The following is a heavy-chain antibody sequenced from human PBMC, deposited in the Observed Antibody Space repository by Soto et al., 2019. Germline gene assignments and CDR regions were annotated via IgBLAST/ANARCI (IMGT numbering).Heavy chain of an antibody. CDR2: ISSSSSTI. V-gene: IGHV3-48*02. CDR3: ARGAIITLGGVIRKDY. Sequence: GGSLRLSCAASGFTFSSYAMSWVRQAPGKGLEWVSAISSSSSTIYYADSVKGRFTISRDNAKNSLYLQMNSLRDEDTAVYYSARGAIITLGGVIRKDYGGRGPLVTVSS. J-gene: IGHJ4*02. D-gene: IGHD3-16*02. CDR1: GFTFSSYA.